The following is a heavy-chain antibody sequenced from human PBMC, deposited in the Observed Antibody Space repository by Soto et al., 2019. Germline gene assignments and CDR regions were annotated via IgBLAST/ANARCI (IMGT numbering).Heavy chain of an antibody. J-gene: IGHJ4*02. Sequence: EVQLVESGGGLVQPGGSLRLSCAASGFTFSDYWMSWVRQAPGKGLECVANIKTDGSEKYYVDPVKGRFTISRDNAKNSLYLQMNSLRAEDTAVYYCASSMGRGGNDYWGQGTLVADSS. CDR2: IKTDGSEK. CDR3: ASSMGRGGNDY. V-gene: IGHV3-7*05. D-gene: IGHD3-10*01. CDR1: GFTFSDYW.